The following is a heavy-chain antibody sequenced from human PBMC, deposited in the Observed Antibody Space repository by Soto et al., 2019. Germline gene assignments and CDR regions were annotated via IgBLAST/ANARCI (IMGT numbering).Heavy chain of an antibody. V-gene: IGHV3-7*03. J-gene: IGHJ4*02. Sequence: EVQLVESGGGLVQPGGSLRLSCVASGFTFSSYHMMWARQVPGRGLEWLAKIKQDGSETSYVDSVRGRFTISRDNAKESVYLQMDSLRADDTAVYFCGRLARGAAGGTFWGQGTLVTVSS. CDR1: GFTFSSYH. CDR3: GRLARGAAGGTF. CDR2: IKQDGSET. D-gene: IGHD6-13*01.